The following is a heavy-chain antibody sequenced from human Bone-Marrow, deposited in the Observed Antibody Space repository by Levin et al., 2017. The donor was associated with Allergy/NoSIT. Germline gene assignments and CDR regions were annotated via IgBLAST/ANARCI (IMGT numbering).Heavy chain of an antibody. CDR2: IYYSGST. CDR3: ARHFREQQLGDYYYYGMDV. CDR1: GGSISSYY. J-gene: IGHJ6*02. V-gene: IGHV4-59*08. D-gene: IGHD6-13*01. Sequence: PGGSLRLSCTVSGGSISSYYWSWIRQPPGKGLEWIGYIYYSGSTNYNPSLKSRVTISVDTSKNQFSLKLSSVTAADTAVYYCARHFREQQLGDYYYYGMDVWGQGTTVTVSS.